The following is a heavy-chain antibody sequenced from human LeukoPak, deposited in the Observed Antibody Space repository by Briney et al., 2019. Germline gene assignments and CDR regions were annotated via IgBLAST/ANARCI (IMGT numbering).Heavy chain of an antibody. J-gene: IGHJ1*01. Sequence: SETLSLTCAVSGGSISSSNWWSWVRQPPGKGLEWIGEMCPSGSTNYNPSLKSRVTISVDTSKNQFSLKLSSVTAADAAMYYCARRLLGYCSGGSCYSGYFQHWGQGTLVSVSS. D-gene: IGHD2-15*01. CDR3: ARRLLGYCSGGSCYSGYFQH. V-gene: IGHV4-4*02. CDR1: GGSISSSNW. CDR2: MCPSGST.